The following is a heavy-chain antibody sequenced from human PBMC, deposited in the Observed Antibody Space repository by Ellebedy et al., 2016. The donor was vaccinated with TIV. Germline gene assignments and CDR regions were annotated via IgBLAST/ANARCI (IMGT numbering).Heavy chain of an antibody. CDR3: ATDGSYGDHLSPTHAFVM. CDR2: ISYDGSNK. CDR1: GFILSNSA. J-gene: IGHJ3*02. V-gene: IGHV3-30*04. D-gene: IGHD1-26*01. Sequence: GESLKISCAASGFILSNSAMFWVRQAPGKGLEWVAVISYDGSNKDYADSVKGRFTVSRDGSKNTLYLEMNSLRLDDTAVYYCATDGSYGDHLSPTHAFVMWGQGTMVTVS.